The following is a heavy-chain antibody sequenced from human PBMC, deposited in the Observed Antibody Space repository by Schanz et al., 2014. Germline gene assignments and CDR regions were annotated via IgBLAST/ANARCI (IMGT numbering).Heavy chain of an antibody. CDR1: GFTFSSHW. J-gene: IGHJ6*02. V-gene: IGHV3-7*03. Sequence: EVQLVESGGGLVQPGGSLRLSCVGSGFTFSSHWMSWVRQAPGKGLEWVANIKEDGSKTKYVDSMKGRFTVSRDNAKNSLFLQMNSLRAEDTAKYYCARGNYGMDVWGQGTTVTVSS. CDR2: IKEDGSKT. CDR3: ARGNYGMDV.